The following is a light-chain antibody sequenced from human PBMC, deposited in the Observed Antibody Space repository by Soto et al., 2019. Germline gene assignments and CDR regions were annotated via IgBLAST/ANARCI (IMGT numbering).Light chain of an antibody. CDR1: SSDVGGYNY. CDR2: DVS. J-gene: IGLJ1*01. V-gene: IGLV2-11*01. Sequence: QSVVTQPRSVSWSPGQSVTISCTGTSSDVGGYNYVSWYQQHPGKAPKLMIYDVSKRPSGVPDRFSGSKSGNTASLTISGLQAEDEADYYCCSYAGSYKKVFGTGTRSPS. CDR3: CSYAGSYKKV.